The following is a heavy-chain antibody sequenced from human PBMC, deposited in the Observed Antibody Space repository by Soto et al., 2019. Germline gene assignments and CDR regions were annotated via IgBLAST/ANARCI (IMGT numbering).Heavy chain of an antibody. CDR1: GFTFSSYA. J-gene: IGHJ4*02. D-gene: IGHD2-15*01. CDR3: AKRSGATYYFDY. CDR2: ISEGGGST. Sequence: EVQLLESGGGLVQPGGSLRLSCAASGFTFSSYAMSWVRQAPGKGLEWVSTISEGGGSTFYADSVKGRFAISRDNSKNTLNLQMNSLRAEDTAVYYCAKRSGATYYFDYWGQGTLVTVS. V-gene: IGHV3-23*01.